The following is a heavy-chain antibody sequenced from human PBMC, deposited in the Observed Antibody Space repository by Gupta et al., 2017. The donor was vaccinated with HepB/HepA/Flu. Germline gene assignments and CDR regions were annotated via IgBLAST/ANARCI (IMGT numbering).Heavy chain of an antibody. CDR3: AKESDGFDI. CDR1: GFTFNSNT. Sequence: QVQLVESGGGVSQPGTSLRLSCAASGFTFNSNTMHWVRQAPGKGLEWLTFISYNGGNKLYADSVRGRFIISRDNSKNTLYLQMSSLRPEDTAVYYCAKESDGFDIWGQGTMVTVSS. CDR2: ISYNGGNK. J-gene: IGHJ3*02. V-gene: IGHV3-30*18.